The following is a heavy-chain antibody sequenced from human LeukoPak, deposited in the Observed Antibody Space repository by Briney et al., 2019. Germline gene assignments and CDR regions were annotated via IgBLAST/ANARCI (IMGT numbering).Heavy chain of an antibody. CDR3: ARDTDYGGKYFDY. V-gene: IGHV3-33*01. D-gene: IGHD4-23*01. CDR2: IWYDGRNK. CDR1: GFTFSGYG. Sequence: GGSLRLPCAASGFTFSGYGVLRLRQAPGKGLEWVAVIWYDGRNKYYADSVKGRFTISRDNSKNTLSLQMNSLRAEDTAVYYCARDTDYGGKYFDYWGQGTLVTVSS. J-gene: IGHJ4*02.